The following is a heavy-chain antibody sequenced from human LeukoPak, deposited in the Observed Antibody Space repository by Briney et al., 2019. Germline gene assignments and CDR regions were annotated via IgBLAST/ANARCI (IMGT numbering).Heavy chain of an antibody. J-gene: IGHJ4*02. CDR2: ISGYNGNT. CDR3: ARSSLGTIPAGRFDY. Sequence: ASVKVSCKASGYTFTSYGIAWVRQAPGQGLEWMGWISGYNGNTNYAQKLQGRVSMTTDTSTTTAYIELRSLTSDDTALYYCARSSLGTIPAGRFDYWGQGTLVTVSS. V-gene: IGHV1-18*01. CDR1: GYTFTSYG. D-gene: IGHD5-12*01.